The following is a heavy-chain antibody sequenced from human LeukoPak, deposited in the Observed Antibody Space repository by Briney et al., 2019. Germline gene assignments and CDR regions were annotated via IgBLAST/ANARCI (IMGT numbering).Heavy chain of an antibody. V-gene: IGHV1-8*03. Sequence: ASVKVSCKASGYTFTSYDINWVRQATGQGLEWMGWMNPNSGNTGYAQKLQGRVTITRNTSISTAYMEPSSLRSEDTAVYYCARDADGSGSGAFDIWGQGTMVTVSS. D-gene: IGHD3-10*01. CDR3: ARDADGSGSGAFDI. CDR2: MNPNSGNT. J-gene: IGHJ3*02. CDR1: GYTFTSYD.